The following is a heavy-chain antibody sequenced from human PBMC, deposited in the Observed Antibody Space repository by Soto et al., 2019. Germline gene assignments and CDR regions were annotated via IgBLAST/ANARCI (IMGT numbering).Heavy chain of an antibody. Sequence: EVQLVETGGGLIQPGGSLRLSCAVSGFTVSTNYMSWVRQAPGKGLEWVSVIYYDDGSTYYADFVKGLFLISRDSSRNTLYLHMNILIAEATAVYYCASWPPVILSYYYGSDVWRQGSTVNVSS. CDR2: IYYDDGST. CDR3: ASWPPVILSYYYGSDV. V-gene: IGHV3-53*02. J-gene: IGHJ6*02. D-gene: IGHD3-10*01. CDR1: GFTVSTNY.